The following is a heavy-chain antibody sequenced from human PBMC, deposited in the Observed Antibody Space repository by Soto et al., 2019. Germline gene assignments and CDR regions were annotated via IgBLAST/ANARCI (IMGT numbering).Heavy chain of an antibody. CDR2: VYYLGST. D-gene: IGHD3-10*01. V-gene: IGHV4-59*01. CDR1: GGSMSEFF. Sequence: SETLSLTCSVSGGSMSEFFWSWIRQSPERGLEWIGYVYYLGSTDYNPSLKSRVTISVDTSKRQFSLRLSSVTAADAAIYYCARDGYDGSGSPYPAYWGPGIQVTVSS. J-gene: IGHJ4*02. CDR3: ARDGYDGSGSPYPAY.